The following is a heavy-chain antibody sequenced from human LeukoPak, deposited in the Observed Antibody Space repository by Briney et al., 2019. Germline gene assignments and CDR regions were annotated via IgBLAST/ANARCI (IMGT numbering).Heavy chain of an antibody. J-gene: IGHJ4*02. V-gene: IGHV4-34*01. CDR1: GGSFSGYY. CDR2: INHSGST. CDR3: ARVGPSSRYGSGSYDY. Sequence: SETLSLTCAVYGGSFSGYYWSWIRQPPGKGLEWIGEINHSGSTNYNPSLKSRVTIAVDTSKNQFSLKLSSVTAADTAVYYCARVGPSSRYGSGSYDYWGQGTLVTVSS. D-gene: IGHD3-10*01.